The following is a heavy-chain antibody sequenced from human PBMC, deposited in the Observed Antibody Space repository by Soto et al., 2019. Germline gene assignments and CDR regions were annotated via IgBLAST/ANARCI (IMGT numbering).Heavy chain of an antibody. D-gene: IGHD1-26*01. V-gene: IGHV4-61*01. Sequence: SETLSLTCTVSGGSVSSGSYYWSWIRQPPGRGLEWIGYIYYSGSTNYNPSLKGRVTISVDTSKNQFSLKLSSVTAADTAVYYCAGDLLYYGMDVWGQGTTVIVSS. CDR1: GGSVSSGSYY. CDR3: AGDLLYYGMDV. J-gene: IGHJ6*02. CDR2: IYYSGST.